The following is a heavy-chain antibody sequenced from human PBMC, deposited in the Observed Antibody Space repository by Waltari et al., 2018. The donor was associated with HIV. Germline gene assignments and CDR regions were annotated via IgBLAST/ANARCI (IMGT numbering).Heavy chain of an antibody. V-gene: IGHV4-4*02. J-gene: IGHJ5*02. CDR2: IYHPGST. D-gene: IGHD2-21*01. Sequence: QVQLQESGPGQVEPSGTLSLTCAVSGGSISTYNWWTWVRQPPGTGLEWIGEIYHPGSTNYNTSLKSRVTISVYKSKNQFSLVLRSVTAADTAVYYCVRVVSDGHGSSWLDPWGQGTLVTVSS. CDR3: VRVVSDGHGSSWLDP. CDR1: GGSISTYNW.